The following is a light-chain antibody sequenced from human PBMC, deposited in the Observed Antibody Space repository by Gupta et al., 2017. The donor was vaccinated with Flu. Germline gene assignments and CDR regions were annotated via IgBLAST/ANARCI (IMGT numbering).Light chain of an antibody. CDR2: DDS. Sequence: SYVLTQPPSVSVAPGQTASITCGGNNIGSKSVYWYQQKTGQAPVLVVYDDSDRPSGIPERFSGSNSDNTATLTISRVEAEDEADFYCQVWDSSSDHRVFGGGTKLTVL. V-gene: IGLV3-21*02. CDR1: NIGSKS. J-gene: IGLJ3*02. CDR3: QVWDSSSDHRV.